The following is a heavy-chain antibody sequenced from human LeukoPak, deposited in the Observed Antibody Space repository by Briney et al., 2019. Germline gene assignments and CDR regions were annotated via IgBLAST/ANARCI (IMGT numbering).Heavy chain of an antibody. CDR1: GFSLSSSGMR. Sequence: SGRALVQPTQTLTLTCTFSGFSLSSSGMRVNWVRQPPGKALEWLARIDWNDDKFYSTSLNTRLTISKDTSRNQVVLTMTNMDPVDTATYYCARMAQDASGLFEYWGQGTLVSVSS. D-gene: IGHD5-12*01. CDR3: ARMAQDASGLFEY. V-gene: IGHV2-70*04. J-gene: IGHJ4*02. CDR2: IDWNDDK.